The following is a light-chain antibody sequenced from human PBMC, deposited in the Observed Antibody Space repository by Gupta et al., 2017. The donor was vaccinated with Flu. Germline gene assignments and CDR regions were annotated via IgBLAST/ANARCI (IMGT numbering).Light chain of an antibody. J-gene: IGLJ2*01. CDR1: ISNIGNNY. V-gene: IGLV1-51*02. CDR2: ENN. CDR3: GTWDSSLSAGV. Sequence: ISNIGNNYGSWYQQLPGTAPKLLIYENNKRPSGIPDRFSGSKSGTSATLGVTGLQTGDEADYYCGTWDSSLSAGVFGAGTRLTVL.